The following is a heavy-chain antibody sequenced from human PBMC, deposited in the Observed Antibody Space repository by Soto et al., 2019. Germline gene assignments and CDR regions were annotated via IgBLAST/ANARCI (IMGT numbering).Heavy chain of an antibody. D-gene: IGHD6-6*01. CDR3: ARPEYSSSSYGMDV. V-gene: IGHV3-48*02. CDR1: GFTFSSYS. J-gene: IGHJ6*02. Sequence: EVQLVESGGGLVQPGGSLRLSCAASGFTFSSYSINWVRQAPWKGLEWVSYISSSSSTIYYADSVKGRFTISRDNAKNSLYLQMNSLRDEDTAVYYCARPEYSSSSYGMDVWGQGTTVTVSS. CDR2: ISSSSSTI.